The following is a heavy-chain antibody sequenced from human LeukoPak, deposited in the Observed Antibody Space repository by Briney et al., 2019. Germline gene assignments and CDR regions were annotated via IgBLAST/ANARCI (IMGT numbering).Heavy chain of an antibody. CDR3: AKPLRDAGSFNYPYFDF. D-gene: IGHD5-24*01. CDR1: GFTFTNYA. V-gene: IGHV3-23*01. Sequence: AGGSLRLSCAASGFTFTNYAMNWVRQAPGKGLEWVSAISGSGGSSSYADSVRGRFTISRDNPNNMLYLQMNSLRAEDTAVYYCAKPLRDAGSFNYPYFDFWGQGTLVTVSS. CDR2: ISGSGGSS. J-gene: IGHJ4*02.